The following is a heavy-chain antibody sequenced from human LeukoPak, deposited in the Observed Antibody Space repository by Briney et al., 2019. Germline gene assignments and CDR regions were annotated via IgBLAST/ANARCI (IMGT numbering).Heavy chain of an antibody. J-gene: IGHJ4*02. CDR2: FSHTGSP. D-gene: IGHD3-10*01. Sequence: PGGSLRLSCAASGFTFSSYAMTWIRQPPGKGLEWIGEFSHTGSPIYNPSLKSRVNISIDTSKNQFSLRLTSVTAADTAVYFCARPRLLFGSGPILVWGQGTLVTVSS. CDR3: ARPRLLFGSGPILV. V-gene: IGHV4-34*01. CDR1: GFTFSSYA.